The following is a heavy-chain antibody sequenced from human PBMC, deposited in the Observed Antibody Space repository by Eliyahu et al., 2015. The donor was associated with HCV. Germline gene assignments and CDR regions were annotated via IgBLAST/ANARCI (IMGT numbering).Heavy chain of an antibody. CDR3: ARDGDSVDSYPWRSFDY. Sequence: QVQLQESGPGVLKPSQTLTLTCTXSGGXINXGXYYWSWXRQSPGKGLEWLGYIYSSGTTLYNPSLESRLTISFDTSKSHFSLVLRSVTAADTARYYCARDGDSVDSYPWRSFDYWGQGAQVTISS. J-gene: IGHJ4*02. V-gene: IGHV4-30-4*01. CDR2: IYSSGTT. D-gene: IGHD3-16*02. CDR1: GGXINXGXYY.